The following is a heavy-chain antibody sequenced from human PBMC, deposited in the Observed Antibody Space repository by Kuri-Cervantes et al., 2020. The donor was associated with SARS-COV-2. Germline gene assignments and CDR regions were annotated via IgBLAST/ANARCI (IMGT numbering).Heavy chain of an antibody. CDR2: IFSNDEK. V-gene: IGHV2-26*01. J-gene: IGHJ4*02. Sequence: SGPTLVKPTETLTLTCTVSGFSLSNARMGVSWIRQPPGKALEWLAHIFSNDEKSYSTSLKSRLTISKDTSKSQVVLTMTNMDPVDTAIYYCAHSPPPPRKIITMVRGVINYFDYWGQGTLVTVSS. CDR3: AHSPPPPRKIITMVRGVINYFDY. D-gene: IGHD3-10*01. CDR1: GFSLSNARMG.